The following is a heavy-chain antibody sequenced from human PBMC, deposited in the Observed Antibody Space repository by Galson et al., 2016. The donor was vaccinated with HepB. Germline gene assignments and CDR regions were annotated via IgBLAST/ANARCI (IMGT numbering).Heavy chain of an antibody. CDR2: ISSTSNNI. J-gene: IGHJ4*02. V-gene: IGHV3-11*01. Sequence: SLRLSCAASGFRFSDFYMTWIRQTPGKGLEWLSYISSTSNNIYYADSLKNRFTVSRENGNNSLYRQMNSLTAEDTAVYYCARATFDFWSGFYINHWGQGTLVSVSP. CDR1: GFRFSDFY. D-gene: IGHD3-3*01. CDR3: ARATFDFWSGFYINH.